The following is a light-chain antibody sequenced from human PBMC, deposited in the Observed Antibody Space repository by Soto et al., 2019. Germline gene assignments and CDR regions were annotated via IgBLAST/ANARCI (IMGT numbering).Light chain of an antibody. Sequence: DIVMTQSPDSLAVSLGERATINCKSSQTVLYSSNNKNYLAWYQQKPGQPPKMLIYWAYTRESGVPDRFSGRGSGTDFTLTITRLQAEDVAVYYCQQYYSTPLTFGGGTKVEI. CDR1: QTVLYSSNNKNY. J-gene: IGKJ4*01. V-gene: IGKV4-1*01. CDR2: WAY. CDR3: QQYYSTPLT.